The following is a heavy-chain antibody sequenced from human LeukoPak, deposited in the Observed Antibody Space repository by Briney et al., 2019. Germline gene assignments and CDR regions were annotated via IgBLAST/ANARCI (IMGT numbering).Heavy chain of an antibody. V-gene: IGHV4-4*07. CDR1: GGSMSSYF. Sequence: PSETLSLTYTVSGGSMSSYFWTWLRQPAGKGLEWLGRISPSGSTNFNASLKSRVTMSVDTSKSQFSLNLSSVTAADTAVYTCAREGVGARHLDYWGQGTLVTVSS. CDR3: AREGVGARHLDY. D-gene: IGHD1-26*01. CDR2: ISPSGST. J-gene: IGHJ4*02.